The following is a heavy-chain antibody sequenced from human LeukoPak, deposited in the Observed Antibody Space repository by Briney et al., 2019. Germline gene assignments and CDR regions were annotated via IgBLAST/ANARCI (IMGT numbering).Heavy chain of an antibody. D-gene: IGHD3-22*01. J-gene: IGHJ4*02. V-gene: IGHV3-30*02. CDR3: VRGPARGYYDGSGYDFDY. CDR2: IDDDGINF. Sequence: GGSLRLSCATAGFTFRNFGMHWVRQSPGKGLEWVTFIDDDGINFYYRNFVKGRFTVSRDNSKTTLYLQMNSLESEDTAVYYCVRGPARGYYDGSGYDFDYWGQGTLVTVSS. CDR1: GFTFRNFG.